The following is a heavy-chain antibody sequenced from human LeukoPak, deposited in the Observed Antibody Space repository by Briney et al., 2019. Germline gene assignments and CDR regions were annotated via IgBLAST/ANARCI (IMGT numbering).Heavy chain of an antibody. D-gene: IGHD2-8*01. Sequence: ASVKVSCKASGYTFTSYGISWVRQAPGQGLEWMGRINPNSGGTNYAQKFQGRVTMTRDTSISTAYMELSRLRSDDTAVYYCARERSLQKRGNKIVLIASMFDPWGQGTLVTVSS. V-gene: IGHV1-2*06. J-gene: IGHJ5*02. CDR1: GYTFTSYG. CDR2: INPNSGGT. CDR3: ARERSLQKRGNKIVLIASMFDP.